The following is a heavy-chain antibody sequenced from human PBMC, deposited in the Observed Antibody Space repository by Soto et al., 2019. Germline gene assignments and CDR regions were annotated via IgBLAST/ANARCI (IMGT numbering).Heavy chain of an antibody. V-gene: IGHV1-8*01. Sequence: ASVKVSCKACGYTFTRYDIYWVRQATGQGLEWMGWMNPNTGNSGYAQKFQGRVTMTSDTSISTAHMELSSLRSEDTAVYYCARRAETNGWNGFGADKYYFDFWGQGTLVTVSS. CDR2: MNPNTGNS. CDR1: GYTFTRYD. CDR3: ARRAETNGWNGFGADKYYFDF. D-gene: IGHD1-1*01. J-gene: IGHJ4*02.